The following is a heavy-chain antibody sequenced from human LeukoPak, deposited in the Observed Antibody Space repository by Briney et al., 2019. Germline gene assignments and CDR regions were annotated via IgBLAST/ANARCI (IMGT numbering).Heavy chain of an antibody. CDR3: ARTIRGY. J-gene: IGHJ4*02. CDR1: GFTFSNYW. CDR2: IKDDGSES. Sequence: GGSLRLSCAASGFTFSNYWMSWVRQAPGKGLEWVANIKDDGSESYYVDSVKGRFTISRDNAKNSLYLQMTSLRDEDTAVYYCARTIRGYWGQGTLVTVSS. D-gene: IGHD4/OR15-4a*01. V-gene: IGHV3-7*01.